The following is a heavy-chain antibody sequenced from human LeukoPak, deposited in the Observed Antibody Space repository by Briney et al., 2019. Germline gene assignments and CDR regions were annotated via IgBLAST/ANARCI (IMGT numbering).Heavy chain of an antibody. CDR3: TRDRIVVVPSARRGDYYYYYMDV. CDR1: GFTFGDYA. CDR2: IRSKAYGGTT. Sequence: PGGSLRLSCTASGFTFGDYAMSWFRQAPGKGLEWVGFIRSKAYGGTTEYAASVKGRFTISRDDSKSIAYLQMNSLKTEDTAVYYCTRDRIVVVPSARRGDYYYYYMDVWGKGTTVTVSS. J-gene: IGHJ6*03. D-gene: IGHD2-2*01. V-gene: IGHV3-49*03.